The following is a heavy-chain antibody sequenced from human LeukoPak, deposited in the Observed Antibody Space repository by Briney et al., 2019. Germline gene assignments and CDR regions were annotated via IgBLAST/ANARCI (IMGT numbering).Heavy chain of an antibody. CDR3: AYRNNFEY. J-gene: IGHJ4*02. V-gene: IGHV3-7*05. CDR2: IKADGSEK. D-gene: IGHD1-26*01. CDR1: GFSFSGHW. Sequence: GGSLRLSCAASGFSFSGHWMNWVRQPPGKGLEWVANIKADGSEKYYVDSVKGRFAISRDDAKRTVDLQMDNLRAEDTAIYYCAYRNNFEYWGQGALVTVSS.